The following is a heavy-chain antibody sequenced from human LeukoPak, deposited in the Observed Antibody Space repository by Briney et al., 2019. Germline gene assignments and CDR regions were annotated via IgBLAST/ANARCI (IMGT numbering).Heavy chain of an antibody. Sequence: GGSLRLSCAAPGFTFSSYWMSWVRQAPGKGREWVANIKQDGSEKYYVDSVKGRFTISRDNAKNSLYLQMNSLRAEDTAVYYCARDLQYYDFWSGAHHPYYFDYWGQGTLVTVSS. J-gene: IGHJ4*02. V-gene: IGHV3-7*01. D-gene: IGHD3-3*01. CDR3: ARDLQYYDFWSGAHHPYYFDY. CDR2: IKQDGSEK. CDR1: GFTFSSYW.